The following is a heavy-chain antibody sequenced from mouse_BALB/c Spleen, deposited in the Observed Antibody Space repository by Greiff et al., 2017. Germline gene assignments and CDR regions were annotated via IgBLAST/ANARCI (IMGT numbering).Heavy chain of an antibody. CDR3: ARVSHYYGSSYYAMDY. V-gene: IGHV1-26*01. Sequence: SGPELVKPGASVKISCKASGYTFTDYYMNWVKQSHGKSLEWIGLVNPNNGGTSYNQKFKGKATLTVDKSSSTAYMELRSLTSEDSAVYYRARVSHYYGSSYYAMDYWGQGTSVTVSS. J-gene: IGHJ4*01. D-gene: IGHD1-1*01. CDR2: VNPNNGGT. CDR1: GYTFTDYY.